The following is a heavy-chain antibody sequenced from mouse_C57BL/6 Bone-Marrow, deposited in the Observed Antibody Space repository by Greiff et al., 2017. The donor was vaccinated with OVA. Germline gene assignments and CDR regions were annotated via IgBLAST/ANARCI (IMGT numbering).Heavy chain of an antibody. V-gene: IGHV1-82*01. CDR3: ARSGHGPYYFDY. J-gene: IGHJ2*01. CDR2: IYPGDGDT. CDR1: GYAFSSSW. Sequence: QVQLKESGPELVKPGASVKISCKASGYAFSSSWMNWVKQRPGKGLEWIGRIYPGDGDTNYNGKFKGKATLTADKSSSTSYMQLSGLTSVDSAVYFCARSGHGPYYFDYWGQGTTPTVSS. D-gene: IGHD1-1*02.